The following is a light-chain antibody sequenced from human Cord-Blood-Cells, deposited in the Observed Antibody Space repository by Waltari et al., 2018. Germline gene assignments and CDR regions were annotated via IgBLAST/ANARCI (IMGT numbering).Light chain of an antibody. CDR2: EGS. J-gene: IGLJ3*02. V-gene: IGLV2-23*01. CDR3: CSYAGSSTLWV. Sequence: QSALTQPASVSGSPGQSITISCTGTSSDVGSYNLVSWYQQHPDKAPKLMIYEGSKRPSGVSKRFSGSKSGNTASLTISGLQAEDEADYYCCSYAGSSTLWVFGGGTKLTVL. CDR1: SSDVGSYNL.